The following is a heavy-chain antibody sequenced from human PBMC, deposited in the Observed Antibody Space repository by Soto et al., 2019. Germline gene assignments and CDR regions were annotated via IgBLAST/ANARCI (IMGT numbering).Heavy chain of an antibody. V-gene: IGHV3-23*01. J-gene: IGHJ6*01. CDR1: GFTFNHYA. D-gene: IGHD4-17*01. Sequence: VQLLESGGGLVQPGGSLRLACTASGFTFNHYAMSWVRQAPGKGLEWVSAVSGRGGSTKYADSVKGRFIISSDNSNSTLYLQTHSLRGEDTAVYYCAKDSTGTTTLYFYYYGFDVWGQGTTVTVSS. CDR2: VSGRGGST. CDR3: AKDSTGTTTLYFYYYGFDV.